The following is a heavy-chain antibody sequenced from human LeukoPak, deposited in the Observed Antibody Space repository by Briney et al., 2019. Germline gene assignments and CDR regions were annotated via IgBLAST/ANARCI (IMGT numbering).Heavy chain of an antibody. Sequence: PGGSLRLSCAASGFIFSIYAMTWVRQAPGKGLEWVSAISGRGDSTYYADSVKGRFTISRDNSENTLYLQMNNLRAEDTAVYYCANDLTGGSYYFAMDVWGPGTTVTVSS. CDR1: GFIFSIYA. J-gene: IGHJ6*02. CDR3: ANDLTGGSYYFAMDV. D-gene: IGHD7-27*01. CDR2: ISGRGDST. V-gene: IGHV3-23*01.